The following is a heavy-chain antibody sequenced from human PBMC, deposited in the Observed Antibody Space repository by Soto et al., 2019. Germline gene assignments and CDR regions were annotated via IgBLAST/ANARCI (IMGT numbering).Heavy chain of an antibody. Sequence: GASVKVSCKASGYSFTNNHMHWVRQAPGQGPEWMGIIKPSGGSTNNAQKFQGRVTMSSDTSTTTVYMELSSLRSDDTAVYYCARESGNSGWHYFDYWGQGTPVTVSS. CDR3: ARESGNSGWHYFDY. D-gene: IGHD6-19*01. J-gene: IGHJ4*02. V-gene: IGHV1-46*01. CDR2: IKPSGGST. CDR1: GYSFTNNH.